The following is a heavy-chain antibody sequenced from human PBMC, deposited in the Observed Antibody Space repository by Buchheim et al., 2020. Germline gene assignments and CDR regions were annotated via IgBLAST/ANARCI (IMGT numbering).Heavy chain of an antibody. J-gene: IGHJ4*02. CDR2: ISYDGSNK. D-gene: IGHD3-22*01. CDR3: AKDQDYDSSGYWPLDY. Sequence: QVQLVESGGGVVQPGRSLRLSCAASGFTFSSYGMHWVRQAPGKGLEWVAVISYDGSNKYYADSVKGRFTISRDNSKNTLYLQMNSLRAEDTAVYYCAKDQDYDSSGYWPLDYWGQGTL. CDR1: GFTFSSYG. V-gene: IGHV3-30*18.